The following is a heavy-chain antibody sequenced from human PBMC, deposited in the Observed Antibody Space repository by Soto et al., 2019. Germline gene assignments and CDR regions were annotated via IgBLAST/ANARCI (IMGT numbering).Heavy chain of an antibody. D-gene: IGHD1-1*01. V-gene: IGHV1-18*01. CDR3: ARGLQSYFGMDV. CDR1: GYTFTNYD. Sequence: ASVKVSCKASGYTFTNYDISWVRQAPGQGLEWMAWISAHNVNKNYAEKFQGRVTMTTDTSTSTAYMEVRSMRSDDTAVYYCARGLQSYFGMDVWGQGTTVTVYS. CDR2: ISAHNVNK. J-gene: IGHJ6*02.